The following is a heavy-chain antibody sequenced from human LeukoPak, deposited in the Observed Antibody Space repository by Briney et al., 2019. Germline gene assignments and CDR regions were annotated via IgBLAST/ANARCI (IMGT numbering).Heavy chain of an antibody. D-gene: IGHD3-22*01. Sequence: SETLSLTRTVSGGSISSGSYYWSWIRQPAGKGLEWIGRIYTSGSTNYNPSLKSRVTISVDTSKNQFSLKLSSVTAADTAVYYCAREPKAYYYDSSGYPYFDCWGQGTLVTVSS. J-gene: IGHJ4*02. CDR1: GGSISSGSYY. CDR2: IYTSGST. V-gene: IGHV4-61*02. CDR3: AREPKAYYYDSSGYPYFDC.